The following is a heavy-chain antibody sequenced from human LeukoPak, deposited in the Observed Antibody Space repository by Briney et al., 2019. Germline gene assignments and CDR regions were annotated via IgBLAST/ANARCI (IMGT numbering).Heavy chain of an antibody. Sequence: GGSLRLSCAASGFTFGSYSMNWVRQAPGKGLEWASSISSGSTYIYYADSVKGRFTISRDNTKNSLYLQMNSLRAEDTAVYYCTREGVDVFDIWGQGTMVTVSS. J-gene: IGHJ3*02. CDR1: GFTFGSYS. CDR3: TREGVDVFDI. D-gene: IGHD3-10*01. CDR2: ISSGSTYI. V-gene: IGHV3-21*01.